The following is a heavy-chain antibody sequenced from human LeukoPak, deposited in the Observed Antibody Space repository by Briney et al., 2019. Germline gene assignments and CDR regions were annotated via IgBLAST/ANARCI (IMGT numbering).Heavy chain of an antibody. V-gene: IGHV1-8*03. CDR1: GYTFTSYD. J-gene: IGHJ6*03. CDR2: MNPNSGNT. D-gene: IGHD3/OR15-3a*01. CDR3: ARAPVWTGYYYYMDV. Sequence: ASVKVSCKASGYTFTSYDINWVRQATGRGLEWMGWMNPNSGNTGYAQKFQGRVTITRNTSISTAYMELSSLRSEDTAVYYCARAPVWTGYYYYMDVWGKGTTVTVSS.